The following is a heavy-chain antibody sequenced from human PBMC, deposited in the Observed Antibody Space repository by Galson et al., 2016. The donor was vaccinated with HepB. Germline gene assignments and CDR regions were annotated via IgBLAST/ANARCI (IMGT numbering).Heavy chain of an antibody. J-gene: IGHJ4*02. V-gene: IGHV4-61*08. D-gene: IGHD1-26*01. CDR2: VYYTGST. Sequence: SETLSLTCTVSGGFVTSSAHYWSWIRQPPGKGLEWLGNVYYTGSTKDNPSLKSRVTISVDTSNNQFSLKLTSVTAADTAVYYCARDGRYRESRYFDSWGQGRLVTVSS. CDR1: GGFVTSSAHY. CDR3: ARDGRYRESRYFDS.